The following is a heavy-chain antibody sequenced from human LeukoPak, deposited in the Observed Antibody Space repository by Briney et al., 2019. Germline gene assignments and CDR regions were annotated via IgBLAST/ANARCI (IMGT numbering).Heavy chain of an antibody. J-gene: IGHJ5*02. V-gene: IGHV4-34*01. Sequence: SETLSLTCAVYGGPFSGYYWSWIRQPPGKGLEWIGEINHSGSTNYNPSLKSRVTISVDTSKNQFSLKLSSVTAADTAVYYCARPGRYCSSTSCRRGYNWFDPWGQGTLVTVSS. CDR1: GGPFSGYY. D-gene: IGHD2-2*01. CDR3: ARPGRYCSSTSCRRGYNWFDP. CDR2: INHSGST.